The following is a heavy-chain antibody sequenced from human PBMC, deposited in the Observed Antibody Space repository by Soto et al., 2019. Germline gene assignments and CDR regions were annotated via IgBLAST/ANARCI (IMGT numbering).Heavy chain of an antibody. V-gene: IGHV3-74*01. J-gene: IGHJ4*02. CDR1: GCSFSSYC. CDR2: INSDGSST. CDR3: ASDQFVLDSNPIGGIDY. Sequence: EVQLVESGGGLVQTGGSLRLACAASGCSFSSYCMYWVRQAPGKGLVWVSRINSDGSSTNYADSVKGRFTISRDNAKKTLYLQMHSLRAEDTAVYYCASDQFVLDSNPIGGIDYWGQGALVIVSS. D-gene: IGHD3-3*01.